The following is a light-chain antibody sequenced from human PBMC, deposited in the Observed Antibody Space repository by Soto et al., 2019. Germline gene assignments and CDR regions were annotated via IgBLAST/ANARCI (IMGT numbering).Light chain of an antibody. CDR1: PAIASF. CDR2: AAS. Sequence: IQLTQSPSSLSASVGDRVTITCRASPAIASFLAWYQQKPGTAPKLLIYAASSLQSGVPSRFSGSGSGTDFTLTISSLQPEDFATYYCQQSYSTPYTFGQGTKVDIK. V-gene: IGKV1-39*01. CDR3: QQSYSTPYT. J-gene: IGKJ2*01.